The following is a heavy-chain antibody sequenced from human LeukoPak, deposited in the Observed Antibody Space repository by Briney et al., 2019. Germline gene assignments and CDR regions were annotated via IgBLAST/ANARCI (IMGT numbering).Heavy chain of an antibody. Sequence: PSETLSLTCSVSGGSISGYYWSWLRQPPGKGLEWIGYISYSGSTNYNPSLKSRVTISVDTSKSQFSLRLSSVTAADTAVYYCARDRWAMVRGGPFDYWGQGTLVTVPS. CDR1: GGSISGYY. CDR2: ISYSGST. CDR3: ARDRWAMVRGGPFDY. J-gene: IGHJ4*02. D-gene: IGHD3-10*01. V-gene: IGHV4-59*01.